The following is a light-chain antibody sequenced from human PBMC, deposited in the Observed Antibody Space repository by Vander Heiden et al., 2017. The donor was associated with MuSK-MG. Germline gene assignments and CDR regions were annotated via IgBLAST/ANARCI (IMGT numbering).Light chain of an antibody. V-gene: IGLV3-21*04. CDR3: QVWDSSSVV. Sequence: SYVLTQPPSGSVAPGKTARITCGGNNIGSKSVHWYQQKPGQAPVLVIYYDSDRPSGIPERFSGSNSGNTATLTIGRVEAGDEADYYCQVWDSSSVVFGGGTKLTVL. J-gene: IGLJ2*01. CDR1: NIGSKS. CDR2: YDS.